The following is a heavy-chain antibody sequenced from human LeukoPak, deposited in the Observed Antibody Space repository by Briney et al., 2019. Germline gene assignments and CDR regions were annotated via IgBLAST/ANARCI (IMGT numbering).Heavy chain of an antibody. D-gene: IGHD3-10*01. CDR1: GFTFSSYG. Sequence: GGSLRLSCAASGFTFSSYGMHWVRQAPGKGLEWVAFIRYDGSNKYYADSVKGRFTISRDNAKNTLYLQMNSLRAEDTAVYYCARDWAMVRGVIDVWGQGTTVTVS. J-gene: IGHJ6*02. CDR2: IRYDGSNK. CDR3: ARDWAMVRGVIDV. V-gene: IGHV3-30*02.